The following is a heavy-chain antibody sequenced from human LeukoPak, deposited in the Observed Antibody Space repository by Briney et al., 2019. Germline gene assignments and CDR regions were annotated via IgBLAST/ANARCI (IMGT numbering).Heavy chain of an antibody. J-gene: IGHJ2*01. CDR1: GFTFSSCW. CDR2: INSDGSST. D-gene: IGHD3-22*01. CDR3: AANYYFVSTTGCYFDL. Sequence: GGSLRLSCAASGFTFSSCWMHWVRQAPGKGLVWVSRINSDGSSTNYADSVKGRFTIPRDSAKNTLYLQMNSLRAEDTAGYDCAANYYFVSTTGCYFDLWGRGTLVTVS. V-gene: IGHV3-74*01.